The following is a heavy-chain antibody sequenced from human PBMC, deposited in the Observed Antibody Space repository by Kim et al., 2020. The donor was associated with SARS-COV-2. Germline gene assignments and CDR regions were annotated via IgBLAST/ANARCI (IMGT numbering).Heavy chain of an antibody. Sequence: NPSIKMRFSISVDTSKTQFSLNLSSVTAADAAVYYCARYLDGYYAMDVWGQGTTVTVSS. J-gene: IGHJ6*02. D-gene: IGHD2-8*01. CDR3: ARYLDGYYAMDV. V-gene: IGHV4-31*02.